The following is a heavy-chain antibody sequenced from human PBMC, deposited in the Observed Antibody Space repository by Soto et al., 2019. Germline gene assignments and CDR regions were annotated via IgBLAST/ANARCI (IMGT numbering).Heavy chain of an antibody. CDR1: GFTFSSYW. J-gene: IGHJ4*02. D-gene: IGHD3-22*01. Sequence: HPGGSLRLSCAASGFTFSSYWMTWVRQAPGKGLEWVASIKQDGSDIYYVDSVKGRFTISRDNAKNSLYLQMNSLRAEDTAVYYCARPLDDTSTYRPLDYWGQGTQVTVSS. V-gene: IGHV3-7*04. CDR3: ARPLDDTSTYRPLDY. CDR2: IKQDGSDI.